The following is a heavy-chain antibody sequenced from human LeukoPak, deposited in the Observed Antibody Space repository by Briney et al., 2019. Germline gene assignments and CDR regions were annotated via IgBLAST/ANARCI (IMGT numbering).Heavy chain of an antibody. CDR1: GFTFSSYA. D-gene: IGHD2-2*01. V-gene: IGHV4-30-2*01. J-gene: IGHJ5*02. CDR3: ARGGYWVDP. CDR2: IYHSGST. Sequence: LRLSCAASGFTFSSYAMSWVRQAPGKGLEWIGYIYHSGSTYYNPSLKSRVTISVDRSKNQFSLKLSSVTAADTAVYYCARGGYWVDPWGQGTLVTVSS.